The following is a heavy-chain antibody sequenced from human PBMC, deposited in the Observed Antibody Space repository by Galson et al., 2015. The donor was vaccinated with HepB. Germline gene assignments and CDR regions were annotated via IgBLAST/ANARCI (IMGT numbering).Heavy chain of an antibody. J-gene: IGHJ6*03. CDR1: GFTFSDHD. D-gene: IGHD3-10*01. V-gene: IGHV3-72*01. CDR3: VRDLRGYMDV. Sequence: SLRLSCAASGFTFSDHDVGWVRQAPGKGLEWVGRCRNKAYIYTTEYAASVKGRFTISRDDSNNSLYLQMSSLKSEDTAVFYCVRDLRGYMDVWGKGTTVTDSS. CDR2: CRNKAYIYTT.